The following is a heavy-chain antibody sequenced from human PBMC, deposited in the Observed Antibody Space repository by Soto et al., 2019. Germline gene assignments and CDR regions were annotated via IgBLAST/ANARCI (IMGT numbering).Heavy chain of an antibody. J-gene: IGHJ6*03. CDR3: ARFVLDIVVVVAATDYYYYYMDV. Sequence: SETLSLTCTVSGGSISSYYWSWIRQPPGKGLEWIGYIYYSGSTNYNPSLKSRVTISVDTSKNQFSLKLSSVTAADTAVYYCARFVLDIVVVVAATDYYYYYMDVWGKGTTVTV. CDR1: GGSISSYY. D-gene: IGHD2-15*01. V-gene: IGHV4-59*01. CDR2: IYYSGST.